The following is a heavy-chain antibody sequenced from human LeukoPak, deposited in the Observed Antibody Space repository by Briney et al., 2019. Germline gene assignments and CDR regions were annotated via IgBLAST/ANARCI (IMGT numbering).Heavy chain of an antibody. CDR2: IYYSGTT. D-gene: IGHD3-10*01. CDR3: ARGPYGSGSYY. CDR1: GGTISSGDYY. J-gene: IGHJ4*02. Sequence: SETLSLTCTVSGGTISSGDYYWSWIRQPPGKGLEWIGYIYYSGTTYYNPSLKSRVTISVDTSKNQFSLKLTSVTAADTAVYFCARGPYGSGSYYWGQGTLVTVSS. V-gene: IGHV4-30-4*01.